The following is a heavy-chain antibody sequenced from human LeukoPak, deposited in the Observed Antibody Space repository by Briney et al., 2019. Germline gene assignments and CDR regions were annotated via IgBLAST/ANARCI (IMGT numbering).Heavy chain of an antibody. D-gene: IGHD5-12*01. Sequence: SVKVSCKASGGTFSSYAISWVRQAAGQGLECMGGIIPIFGTANYAQKFQGRVTITADESTSTAYMELSSLRSEDTAVYYCAREAGHATTFDHWGQGTLVTVSS. CDR1: GGTFSSYA. CDR3: AREAGHATTFDH. V-gene: IGHV1-69*13. CDR2: IIPIFGTA. J-gene: IGHJ4*02.